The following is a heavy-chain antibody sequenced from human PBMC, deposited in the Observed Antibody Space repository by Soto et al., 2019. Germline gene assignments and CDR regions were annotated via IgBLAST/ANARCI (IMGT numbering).Heavy chain of an antibody. Sequence: QVQLVESGGGEVQPGRSLTISCAASGFTFSTYSMHWVRQTPGKELEWVAVISYDGTNKFYSDSVKGRFTISRDNFKNTLTLQMNSLRADDTAVYSCAKDLQSYGDYDYYCYGMDVWGLGTRVTVSS. CDR2: ISYDGTNK. D-gene: IGHD4-17*01. J-gene: IGHJ6*02. V-gene: IGHV3-30*18. CDR1: GFTFSTYS. CDR3: AKDLQSYGDYDYYCYGMDV.